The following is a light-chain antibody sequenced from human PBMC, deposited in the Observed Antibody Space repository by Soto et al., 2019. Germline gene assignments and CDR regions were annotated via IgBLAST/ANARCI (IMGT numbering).Light chain of an antibody. Sequence: QSALTQPPSASGSPGQSVAISCTGTISDVGAYNYVSWYQQHPGKAPKLMIYEVATRPSGVPDRFSGSKSGNTASLTVSGLQAEDEADYYCCSYAGSNNLRIFGGGTKLTVL. V-gene: IGLV2-8*01. J-gene: IGLJ2*01. CDR2: EVA. CDR1: ISDVGAYNY. CDR3: CSYAGSNNLRI.